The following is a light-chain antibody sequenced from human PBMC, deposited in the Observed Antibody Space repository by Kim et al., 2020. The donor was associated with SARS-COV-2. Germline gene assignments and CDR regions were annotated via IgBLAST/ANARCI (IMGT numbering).Light chain of an antibody. J-gene: IGKJ2*01. CDR1: QGITNS. V-gene: IGKV1-16*02. CDR3: QQYNSHPPT. Sequence: SASAGDRVTITCRASQGITNSLVWFQQKPGKAPKSLIHTASSLQGGVPSKFSGSGSGTNFTLTISSLHPEDSATYYCQQYNSHPPTFGQGTKLEI. CDR2: TAS.